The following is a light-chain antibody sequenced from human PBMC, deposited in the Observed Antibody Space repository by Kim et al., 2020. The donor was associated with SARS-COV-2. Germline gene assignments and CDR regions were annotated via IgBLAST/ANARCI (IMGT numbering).Light chain of an antibody. V-gene: IGLV3-21*04. J-gene: IGLJ3*02. CDR3: QVWDSSGDHPL. CDR1: NIGGKS. CDR2: YDS. Sequence: SYELTQPPSVSVAPGKTASITCGGNNIGGKSVHWYQQKPGQAPVVVIYYDSDRPSGIPERFSGTTSGNTATLTINRVEAGDAADYYCQVWDSSGDHPLFGGGTQLTVL.